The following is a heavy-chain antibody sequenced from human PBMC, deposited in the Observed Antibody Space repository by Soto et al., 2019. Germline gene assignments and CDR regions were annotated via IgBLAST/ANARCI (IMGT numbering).Heavy chain of an antibody. CDR1: GGSISSGDYY. CDR3: ARVPLPGYFDY. CDR2: IYYSGST. V-gene: IGHV4-30-4*01. Sequence: SETLSLTCTVSGGSISSGDYYWRWIRQPPGKGLGWIGYIYYSGSTYYNPSLKSRVTISVDTSKNQFSLKLSSVTAADTAVYYCARVPLPGYFDYWGQGTLVTVSS. J-gene: IGHJ4*02.